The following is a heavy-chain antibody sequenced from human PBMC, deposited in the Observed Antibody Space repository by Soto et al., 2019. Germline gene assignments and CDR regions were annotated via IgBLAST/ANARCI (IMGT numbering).Heavy chain of an antibody. D-gene: IGHD5-12*01. Sequence: SVKVSCKASGGTFSSYTISWVRQAPGQGLEWMGRIIPILGIANYAQKFQGRVTITADKSTSTAYMELSSLRSEDTAVYYCSRLFVEMATISPYYYDGLDVWGQGTTVTVSS. V-gene: IGHV1-69*02. CDR2: IIPILGIA. J-gene: IGHJ6*02. CDR3: SRLFVEMATISPYYYDGLDV. CDR1: GGTFSSYT.